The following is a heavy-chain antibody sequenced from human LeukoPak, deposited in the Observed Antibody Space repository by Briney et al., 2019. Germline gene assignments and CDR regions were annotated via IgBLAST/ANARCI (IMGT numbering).Heavy chain of an antibody. Sequence: GRSLRLSCAASGFTFDDYAMHWVRHAPGKGLEWGSGISWNSDIIGYADSVKGRFTISRDSAKNPLYLQMNSLRPEDTAFYYCAKDIRSIVVPPDAMDVWGQGTTVTVSS. J-gene: IGHJ6*02. V-gene: IGHV3-9*01. CDR1: GFTFDDYA. D-gene: IGHD2-2*01. CDR2: ISWNSDII. CDR3: AKDIRSIVVPPDAMDV.